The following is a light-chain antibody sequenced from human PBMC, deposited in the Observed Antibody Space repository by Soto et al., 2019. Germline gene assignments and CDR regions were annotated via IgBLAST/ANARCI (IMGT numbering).Light chain of an antibody. Sequence: DIQMTQSPSTLSASVGDRVTITCRASQSISSWLAWYQQKPGKAPKLLIYDASSLESGVPSRFSGSGSGTEFTLTISSLQPDDFATSYCQQYKSYSYTCGQGTKLEIK. V-gene: IGKV1-5*01. J-gene: IGKJ2*01. CDR3: QQYKSYSYT. CDR1: QSISSW. CDR2: DAS.